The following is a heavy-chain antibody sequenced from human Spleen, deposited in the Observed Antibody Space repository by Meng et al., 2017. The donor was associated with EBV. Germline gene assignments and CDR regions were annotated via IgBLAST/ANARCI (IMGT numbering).Heavy chain of an antibody. Sequence: GLFTSSEPLHSIVPFCGGSFVGFYGIWIRQAPGKGLEWIGEVSQFGRVRYNPSLKSRVSMSADKTKKQFSLKLKSMSAADTGVYYCARVGYGVHDVSFEDFWGQGTLVTVSS. V-gene: IGHV4-34*01. D-gene: IGHD3/OR15-3a*01. CDR1: GGSFVGFY. J-gene: IGHJ4*02. CDR3: ARVGYGVHDVSFEDF. CDR2: VSQFGRV.